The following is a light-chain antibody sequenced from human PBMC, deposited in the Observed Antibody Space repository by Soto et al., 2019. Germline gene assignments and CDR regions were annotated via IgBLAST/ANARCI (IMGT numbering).Light chain of an antibody. V-gene: IGKV1-5*03. J-gene: IGKJ5*01. CDR1: QSLTSW. CDR3: QQDLSYPLT. CDR2: KAS. Sequence: DIQMTQSRSTLSASVGDRVTITCRARQSLTSWLAWYQQTPGKAPKSLMYKASSLESGVTSRFSGTGTGTECTLCISILQPDYLATYYCQQDLSYPLTFGKATRLEIK.